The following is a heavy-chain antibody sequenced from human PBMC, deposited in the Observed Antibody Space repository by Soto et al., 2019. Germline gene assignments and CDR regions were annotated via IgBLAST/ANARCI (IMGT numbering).Heavy chain of an antibody. J-gene: IGHJ2*01. CDR2: ISSNGGST. CDR3: ARGRFEVVADKTYWYFDL. D-gene: IGHD2-15*01. Sequence: EVQLVESGGGLVQPGGSLRLSCAASGFTFSSYAMHWVRQAPGKGLEYVSAISSNGGSTYYANSVKGRFTISRDNSKNTLYLQMGSLGAEDMAVYYCARGRFEVVADKTYWYFDLWGRGTLVTVSS. CDR1: GFTFSSYA. V-gene: IGHV3-64*01.